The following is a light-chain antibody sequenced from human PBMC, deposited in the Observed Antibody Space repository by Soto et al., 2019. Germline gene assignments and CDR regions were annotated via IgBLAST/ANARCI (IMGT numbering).Light chain of an antibody. CDR2: KVS. CDR1: QSLVYSDGNIY. V-gene: IGKV2-30*01. J-gene: IGKJ5*01. Sequence: DVELTQSPLSLPVTLGQPASISCRSTQSLVYSDGNIYLNWFQHRPGQSPRRLIYKVSNRDSGSPDGFSGVELGKDFILTIGGGGAEDVGVFSFMQGTHWPPFTFGQGTRLEIK. CDR3: MQGTHWPPFT.